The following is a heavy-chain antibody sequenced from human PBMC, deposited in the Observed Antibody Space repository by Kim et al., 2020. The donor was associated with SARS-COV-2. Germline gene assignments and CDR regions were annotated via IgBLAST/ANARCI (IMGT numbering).Heavy chain of an antibody. CDR2: ISSDGNNK. V-gene: IGHV3-30*03. Sequence: GGSLRLSCAASGFTFSRYGMHWVRQAPGKGPEWLAVISSDGNNKYYRDSVKGRFTVSRDNSKNTVSLQMNSLRAEDTAAYYCATLRGHLQLWDPIDYWGQGTLVTVSS. J-gene: IGHJ4*02. CDR3: ATLRGHLQLWDPIDY. CDR1: GFTFSRYG. D-gene: IGHD3-10*01.